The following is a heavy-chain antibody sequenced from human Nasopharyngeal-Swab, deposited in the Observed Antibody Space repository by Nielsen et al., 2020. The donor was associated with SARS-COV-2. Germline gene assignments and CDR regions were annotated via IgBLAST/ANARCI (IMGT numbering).Heavy chain of an antibody. CDR2: ISSSSSTI. Sequence: GESPKTSCAASGFTFSSYSMNWVRQAPGKGLELVSYISSSSSTIYYADSVKGRFTISRDNAKNSLYLQMNSLRAEDTAVYYCARDPSYYYGSGKGAYDYWGQGTLVTVSS. J-gene: IGHJ4*02. D-gene: IGHD3-10*01. V-gene: IGHV3-48*04. CDR1: GFTFSSYS. CDR3: ARDPSYYYGSGKGAYDY.